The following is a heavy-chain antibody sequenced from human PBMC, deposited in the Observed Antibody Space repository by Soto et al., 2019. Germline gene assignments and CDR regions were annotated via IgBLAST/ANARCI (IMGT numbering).Heavy chain of an antibody. V-gene: IGHV4-39*01. J-gene: IGHJ4*02. CDR2: IYYSGST. Sequence: LSLPCTVSGGSISSSSYYWGWIRQPPGKGLEWIGSIYYSGSTYYNPSLKSRVTISVDTSKNQFSLKLSSVTAADTAVYYCARRGDFWSGYYIDYWGQGTLVTVSS. CDR1: GGSISSSSYY. D-gene: IGHD3-3*01. CDR3: ARRGDFWSGYYIDY.